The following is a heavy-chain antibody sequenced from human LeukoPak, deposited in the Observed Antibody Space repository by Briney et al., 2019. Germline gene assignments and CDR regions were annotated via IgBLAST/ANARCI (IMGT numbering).Heavy chain of an antibody. J-gene: IGHJ4*02. CDR2: ISGSGGST. CDR1: GFTFSSYA. D-gene: IGHD3-10*01. V-gene: IGHV3-23*01. CDR3: AKVSYGSGSYYNAGIGY. Sequence: GGSLRLSCAASGFTFSSYAMSWVRQAPGKGLEWVSAISGSGGSTYYADSVKGRFTISRDNSKNTLYLQMNSLRAEDTAVYYCAKVSYGSGSYYNAGIGYWGQGTLVTVSS.